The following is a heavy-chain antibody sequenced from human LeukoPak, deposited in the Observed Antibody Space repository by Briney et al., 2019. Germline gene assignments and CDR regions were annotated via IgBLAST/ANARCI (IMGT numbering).Heavy chain of an antibody. V-gene: IGHV3-21*01. CDR2: ISSSSSYI. CDR1: GFTFSTYW. CDR3: ARQKPYYYYYYMDV. J-gene: IGHJ6*03. Sequence: TGGSLRLSCAASGFTFSTYWMHWVRQAPGKGLEWVSSISSSSSYIYYADSVKGRFTISRDNAKNSLYLQMNSLRAEDTAVYYCARQKPYYYYYYMDVWGKGTTVTVSS.